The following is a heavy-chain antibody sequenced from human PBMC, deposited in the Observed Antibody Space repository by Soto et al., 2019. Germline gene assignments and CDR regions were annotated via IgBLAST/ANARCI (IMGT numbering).Heavy chain of an antibody. V-gene: IGHV4-59*01. CDR1: GGSISSYY. J-gene: IGHJ3*02. Sequence: QVQLQESGPGLVKPSETLSLTCTVSGGSISSYYWSWIRQPPGKGLEWIGYIYYSGSTNYNPSLKSRVTISVDTSKIQFSLKLSSVTAADTAVYYCASLIAVAGEDAFDIWGQGTMVTVSS. CDR3: ASLIAVAGEDAFDI. D-gene: IGHD6-19*01. CDR2: IYYSGST.